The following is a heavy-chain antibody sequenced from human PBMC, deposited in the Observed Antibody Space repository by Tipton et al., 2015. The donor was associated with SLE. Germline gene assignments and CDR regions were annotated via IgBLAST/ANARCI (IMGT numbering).Heavy chain of an antibody. V-gene: IGHV4-59*01. J-gene: IGHJ3*02. CDR1: GGSFSGYY. CDR3: ARGWRQLLVLEAAVDI. CDR2: IYYSGST. D-gene: IGHD6-19*01. Sequence: TLSLTCAVYGGSFSGYYWTWIRQPPGKGLEWIGYIYYSGSTNYNPSLKSRVTISVDTSKNQFSLKLSSVTAADTAVYYCARGWRQLLVLEAAVDIWGKGTMVTVSS.